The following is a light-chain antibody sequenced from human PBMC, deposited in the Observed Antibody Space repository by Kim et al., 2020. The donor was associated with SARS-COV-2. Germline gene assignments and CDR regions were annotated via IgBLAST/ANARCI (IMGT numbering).Light chain of an antibody. Sequence: GQTLTISCIRTSSDVGNYNSVSWYQQHPGKAPKLMIHEVNKRPSGVSNRFSGSKSGNTASLTISGLQAGDEADYYCCAYAGRNRYVFGTGTKVTVL. CDR1: SSDVGNYNS. CDR2: EVN. J-gene: IGLJ1*01. V-gene: IGLV2-23*02. CDR3: CAYAGRNRYV.